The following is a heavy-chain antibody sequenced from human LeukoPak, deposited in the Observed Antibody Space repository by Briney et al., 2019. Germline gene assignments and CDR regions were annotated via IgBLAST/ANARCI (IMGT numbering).Heavy chain of an antibody. Sequence: VASVKVSCKASGGTFSSYAISWVRQAPGQGLEWMGGIIPIFGTANYAQKFQGRVTITTDESTSTAYMELSSLRSEDTAVYYCARGRGLQFDSYRYSFDYWGQGTLVTVSS. V-gene: IGHV1-69*05. D-gene: IGHD5-24*01. J-gene: IGHJ4*02. CDR1: GGTFSSYA. CDR2: IIPIFGTA. CDR3: ARGRGLQFDSYRYSFDY.